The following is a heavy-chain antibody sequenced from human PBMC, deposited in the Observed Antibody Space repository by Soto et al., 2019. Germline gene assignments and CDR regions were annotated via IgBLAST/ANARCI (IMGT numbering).Heavy chain of an antibody. Sequence: RRLSCAASGFTFSSYSMNWVRQAPGKGLEWVSSISSSSSYIYYADSVKGRFTISRDNAKNSLYLQMNSLRAEDTAVYYCARDQGSSSSRRDYYYGMDVWGQGTTVTVSS. V-gene: IGHV3-21*01. J-gene: IGHJ6*02. D-gene: IGHD6-6*01. CDR2: ISSSSSYI. CDR1: GFTFSSYS. CDR3: ARDQGSSSSRRDYYYGMDV.